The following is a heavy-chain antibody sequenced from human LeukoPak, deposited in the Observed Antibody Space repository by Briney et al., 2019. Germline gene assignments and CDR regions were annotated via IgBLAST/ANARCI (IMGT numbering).Heavy chain of an antibody. Sequence: SETLSLTCAVYGGSFSDYFWNWIRQPPGRGLEWVGEIVPHGNTHYNPSLKSRVTISLDTSKNQFSLKLSSVTAADTAVYYCARGSASASWLIQHWGQGTLVTVSS. CDR1: GGSFSDYF. J-gene: IGHJ1*01. CDR2: IVPHGNT. V-gene: IGHV4-34*01. CDR3: ARGSASASWLIQH. D-gene: IGHD6-13*01.